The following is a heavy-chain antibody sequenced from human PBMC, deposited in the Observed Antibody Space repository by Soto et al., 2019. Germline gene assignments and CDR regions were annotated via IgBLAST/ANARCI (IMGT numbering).Heavy chain of an antibody. CDR3: SRDPYGDYTYYYYYGMDV. CDR2: IIPFFGTA. J-gene: IGHJ6*02. Sequence: QVQLVQSGAEVKKPGSSVKVSCKASGGTFSSYAISWVRQAPGQGLEWMGGIIPFFGTANYAQKFQGRVTITADVSTSTVYMELSSLRSEDTAVYYCSRDPYGDYTYYYYYGMDVWGQGTTVTVSS. D-gene: IGHD4-17*01. CDR1: GGTFSSYA. V-gene: IGHV1-69*01.